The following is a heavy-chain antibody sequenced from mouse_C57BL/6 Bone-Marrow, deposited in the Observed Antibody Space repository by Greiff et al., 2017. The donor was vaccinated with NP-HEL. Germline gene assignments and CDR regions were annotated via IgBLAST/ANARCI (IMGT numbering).Heavy chain of an antibody. D-gene: IGHD2-10*01. J-gene: IGHJ3*01. Sequence: VQLQQPGAELVRPGSSVKLSCKASGYTFTSYWMHWVKQRPIQGLEWIGNIDPSDSETHYNQKFKDKATLTVDKSSSTAYMQLSSLTSEDSAVYDSARSPYSHPWVAYWGQGTLVTVSA. CDR1: GYTFTSYW. V-gene: IGHV1-52*01. CDR3: ARSPYSHPWVAY. CDR2: IDPSDSET.